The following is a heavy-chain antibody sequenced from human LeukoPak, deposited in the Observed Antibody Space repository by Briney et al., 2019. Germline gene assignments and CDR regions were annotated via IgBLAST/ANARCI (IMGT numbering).Heavy chain of an antibody. CDR1: GYTFTSYG. D-gene: IGHD6-13*01. J-gene: IGHJ6*03. CDR3: ARDPPAGRSSSWLYYYYYYYMDV. CDR2: ISAYNGNT. Sequence: ASVKVSCKASGYTFTSYGISWVRQAPGQGLEWMGWISAYNGNTNYAQKLQGRVTMTTYTSTSTAYMELRSLRSYDTAVYYCARDPPAGRSSSWLYYYYYYYMDVWGKGTTVTVSS. V-gene: IGHV1-18*01.